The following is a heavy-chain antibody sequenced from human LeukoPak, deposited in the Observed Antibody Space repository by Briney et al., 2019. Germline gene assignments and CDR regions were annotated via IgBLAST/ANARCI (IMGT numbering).Heavy chain of an antibody. V-gene: IGHV4-34*01. Sequence: AGTLCLTCAVYDVCFSGYSWSWVRQPPGKRLEWIGEINHSGSTNYNPSLKSRVTISVDTSKNQYSLNLSSVTAADTAVYYWAREKDSGFAYSGQATLFTVSS. D-gene: IGHD6-19*01. CDR2: INHSGST. J-gene: IGHJ4*02. CDR3: AREKDSGFAY. CDR1: DVCFSGYS.